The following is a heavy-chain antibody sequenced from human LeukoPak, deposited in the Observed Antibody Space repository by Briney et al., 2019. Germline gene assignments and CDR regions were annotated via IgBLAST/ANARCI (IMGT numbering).Heavy chain of an antibody. J-gene: IGHJ4*02. Sequence: GSLRLSCAASGFTVSSNYMSWVRQAPGKGMEWVSVIYSGGSTYYADSVKGRFTISRDNAKNSLYLQMNSLRAEDTAVYYCARDWQGDFDYWGQGTLVTVSS. V-gene: IGHV3-66*01. CDR3: ARDWQGDFDY. CDR1: GFTVSSNY. CDR2: IYSGGST.